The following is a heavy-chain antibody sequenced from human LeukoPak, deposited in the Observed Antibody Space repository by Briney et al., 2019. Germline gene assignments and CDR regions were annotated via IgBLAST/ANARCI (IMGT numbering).Heavy chain of an antibody. CDR1: GYTFTSCG. J-gene: IGHJ3*02. CDR2: ISAYNGNT. CDR3: AGSVRRGAFDI. Sequence: ASVKVSCKASGYTFTSCGISWVRQAPGQGLEWMGWISAYNGNTNYAQKLQGRVTITTDTSTSTAYMELRSLRSDDTAVYYCAGSVRRGAFDIWGQGTMVTVSS. V-gene: IGHV1-18*01. D-gene: IGHD3-10*01.